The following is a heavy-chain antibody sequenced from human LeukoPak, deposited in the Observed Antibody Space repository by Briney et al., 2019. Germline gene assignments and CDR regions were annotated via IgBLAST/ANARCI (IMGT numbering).Heavy chain of an antibody. J-gene: IGHJ4*02. Sequence: GASVKVSCKVSGYTLTEISMHWVRQAPGQGLEWMGGFNPEDVETIYARSIQGRLTVTEDTSTDTAYMELSSLRAEVTAMYYCATEIVGYGDVHYFDSWGQGTLVTVSS. D-gene: IGHD4-17*01. CDR3: ATEIVGYGDVHYFDS. CDR1: GYTLTEIS. V-gene: IGHV1-24*01. CDR2: FNPEDVET.